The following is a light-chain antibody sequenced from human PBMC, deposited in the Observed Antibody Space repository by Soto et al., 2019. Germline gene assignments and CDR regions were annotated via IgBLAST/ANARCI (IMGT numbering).Light chain of an antibody. CDR3: QQTTSRPVT. Sequence: EIVLTQSPATLSLSPGARAPLSCRASQSISTYLAWYPQKPGQAPRLLIYDASYRATGIPARFSGSGSGTDFTLTISSLEPEDFAIYFCQQTTSRPVTFGQGTRLEIK. J-gene: IGKJ5*01. V-gene: IGKV3-11*01. CDR1: QSISTY. CDR2: DAS.